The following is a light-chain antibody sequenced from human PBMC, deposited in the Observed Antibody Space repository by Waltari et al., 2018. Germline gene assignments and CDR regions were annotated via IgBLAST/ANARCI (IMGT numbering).Light chain of an antibody. CDR1: QDIRNY. CDR2: DAF. Sequence: DIQVTQSPSSLSASVGDRVTITCQARQDIRNYLNWYQQKPGKAPKLLIYDAFYLEAGVPSRFSGSGSGTDFSCTIDSLQPEDIATYYCQQYHSLPSPCGQGTKREIK. CDR3: QQYHSLPSP. J-gene: IGKJ2*01. V-gene: IGKV1-33*01.